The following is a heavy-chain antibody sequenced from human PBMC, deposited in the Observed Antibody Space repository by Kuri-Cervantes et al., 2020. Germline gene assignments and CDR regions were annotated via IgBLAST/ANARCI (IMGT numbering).Heavy chain of an antibody. Sequence: GGSLRLSCAASGVTFDDYAMHWVRQVPGKGLEWVSVISWNSGNIGYADSVKGRLTISRDNSKNSLYLQMNSLRTEDTALYYCAKDQPYYDSSGYLSGYFDYWGQGTLVTVSS. CDR3: AKDQPYYDSSGYLSGYFDY. CDR1: GVTFDDYA. J-gene: IGHJ4*02. V-gene: IGHV3-9*01. CDR2: ISWNSGNI. D-gene: IGHD3-22*01.